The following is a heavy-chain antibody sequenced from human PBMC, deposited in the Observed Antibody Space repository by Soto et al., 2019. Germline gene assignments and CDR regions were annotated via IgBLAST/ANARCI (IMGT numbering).Heavy chain of an antibody. CDR3: ATPTIFGVDD. V-gene: IGHV3-48*01. J-gene: IGHJ4*02. CDR2: ISSSSNTI. Sequence: QPGGSLRLSCAASGFTFSSYSMNWVRQAPGKGQEWDSYISSSSNTIYYADSVKGRFTISRDNAKNSLYLQMNSLRAEDTAVYYCATPTIFGVDDWGQGTLVTVSS. CDR1: GFTFSSYS. D-gene: IGHD3-3*01.